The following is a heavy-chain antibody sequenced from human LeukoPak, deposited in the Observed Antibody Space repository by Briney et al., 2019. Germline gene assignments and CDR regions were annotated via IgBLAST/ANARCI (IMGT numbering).Heavy chain of an antibody. V-gene: IGHV4-34*01. CDR1: GGSSSGYY. CDR3: ARVAAAAGTWFDP. D-gene: IGHD6-13*01. CDR2: INHSGST. Sequence: SETLSLTCAVYGGSSSGYYWSWIRQPPGKGLVWIGEINHSGSTNYNPSLKSRVTISVDTSKNQFSLKLSSVTAADTAVYYCARVAAAAGTWFDPWGQGTLVTVSS. J-gene: IGHJ5*02.